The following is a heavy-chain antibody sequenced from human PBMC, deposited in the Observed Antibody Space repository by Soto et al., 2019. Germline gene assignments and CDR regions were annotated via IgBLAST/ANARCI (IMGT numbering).Heavy chain of an antibody. Sequence: SETLSLTCTVSGGSISSGGYYWSWIRQHPGKGLEWIGYIYYSGTTYYNPSLKSRVTISVDTSKNQFSLKLSSVSAADTALYYCARCSLVVVPAPGLDPWGRGTLVTVSS. CDR3: ARCSLVVVPAPGLDP. CDR1: GGSISSGGYY. V-gene: IGHV4-31*03. D-gene: IGHD2-2*01. J-gene: IGHJ5*02. CDR2: IYYSGTT.